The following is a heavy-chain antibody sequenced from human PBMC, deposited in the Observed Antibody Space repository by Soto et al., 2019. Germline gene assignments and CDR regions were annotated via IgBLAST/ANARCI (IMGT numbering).Heavy chain of an antibody. J-gene: IGHJ6*02. D-gene: IGHD3-9*01. CDR2: INEDSTYI. CDR1: GFAFNTYS. V-gene: IGHV3-21*02. CDR3: VRDLGRYFRSGYMDL. Sequence: EVQLVESGGGLVNPGGSLRLSCTASGFAFNTYSMNWVRQAPGKGLEWVSSINEDSTYIYYSDSLRGRITISRDNAKASLFLQMNSLRPDDTAVYYCVRDLGRYFRSGYMDLWGDGATVTVSS.